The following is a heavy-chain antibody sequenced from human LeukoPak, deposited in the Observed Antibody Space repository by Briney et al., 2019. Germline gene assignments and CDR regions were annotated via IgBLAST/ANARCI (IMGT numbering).Heavy chain of an antibody. D-gene: IGHD3-3*01. CDR2: ISPSGDRT. CDR1: GFTFSRHG. CDR3: AKGSKEVLFTRDHCMDV. Sequence: GGSLRLSCAASGFTFSRHGMNWVRQAPGKGLEWVSGISPSGDRTYYADSVKGRFTISRDNSKNTLYLQMNSLRAEDTAVYYCAKGSKEVLFTRDHCMDVWGKGTTVTISS. J-gene: IGHJ6*03. V-gene: IGHV3-23*01.